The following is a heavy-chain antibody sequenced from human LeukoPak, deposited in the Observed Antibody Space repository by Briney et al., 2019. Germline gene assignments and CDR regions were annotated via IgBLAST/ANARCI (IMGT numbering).Heavy chain of an antibody. D-gene: IGHD2-15*01. CDR1: GFTFGSYA. CDR2: ISAAGGIT. Sequence: GRSLRLSCAASGFTFGSYAMSWVRQAPGKGLEWVSTISAAGGITYYADSVKGRFTISRDNSKNTLFLQMSSLRAEDTAVYYCAGYYCSSGTCRKYLDYWGQGTLVTVSS. V-gene: IGHV3-23*01. J-gene: IGHJ4*02. CDR3: AGYYCSSGTCRKYLDY.